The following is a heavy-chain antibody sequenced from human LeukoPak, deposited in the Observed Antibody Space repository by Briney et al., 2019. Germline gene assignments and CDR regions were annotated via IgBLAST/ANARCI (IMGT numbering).Heavy chain of an antibody. V-gene: IGHV3-23*01. CDR3: AKEPTGEWDYYYYMDV. Sequence: GGSLRLSCAASGFTVSSNYMSWVRQAPGKGLEWVSAISGSGGSTYYADSVKGRFTISRDNSKNTLYLQMNSLRAEDTAVYYCAKEPTGEWDYYYYMDVWGKGTTVTVSS. CDR2: ISGSGGST. J-gene: IGHJ6*03. D-gene: IGHD7-27*01. CDR1: GFTVSSNY.